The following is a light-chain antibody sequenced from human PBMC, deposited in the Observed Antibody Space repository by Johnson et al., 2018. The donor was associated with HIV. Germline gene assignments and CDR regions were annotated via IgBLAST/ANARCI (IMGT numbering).Light chain of an antibody. Sequence: QSALTQPPSVSAAPGQKVTISCSGSSSNIGNNYVSWYQQLPGKAPKLLIYDNNKRPSGIPDRFSGSKSGTSATLGITGLQTGDEADYYCGTWDSSLSAFYAFGTGTKVTVL. J-gene: IGLJ1*01. CDR1: SSNIGNNY. V-gene: IGLV1-51*01. CDR2: DNN. CDR3: GTWDSSLSAFYA.